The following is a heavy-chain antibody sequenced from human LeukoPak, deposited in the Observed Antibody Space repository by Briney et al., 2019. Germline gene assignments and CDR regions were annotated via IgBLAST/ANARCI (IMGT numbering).Heavy chain of an antibody. CDR3: ARVAMGIFDY. D-gene: IGHD2-2*01. CDR1: GGSIGSFF. J-gene: IGHJ4*02. V-gene: IGHV4-59*01. CDR2: IHYSGST. Sequence: SETLSLTCTVSGGSIGSFFWSWIRQPPGKALEWIGYIHYSGSTKYNPSLKSRVTISVDTSENQFSLTLNSVTAADTAVYYCARVAMGIFDYWGQGTLVTVSS.